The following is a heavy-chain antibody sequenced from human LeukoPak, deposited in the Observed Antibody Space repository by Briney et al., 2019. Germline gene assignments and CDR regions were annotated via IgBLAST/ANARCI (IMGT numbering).Heavy chain of an antibody. CDR3: ARDGPPGTVTTSLRAFDI. D-gene: IGHD4-17*01. Sequence: ASVKVSCKASGYTFTSYYMHWVRQAPGQGLEWMGIINPSGGSTSYAQKFQGRVTITRDTSTSAVYVELSSLRSEDTAVYYCARDGPPGTVTTSLRAFDIWGQGTMVTVSS. CDR2: INPSGGST. V-gene: IGHV1-46*01. CDR1: GYTFTSYY. J-gene: IGHJ3*02.